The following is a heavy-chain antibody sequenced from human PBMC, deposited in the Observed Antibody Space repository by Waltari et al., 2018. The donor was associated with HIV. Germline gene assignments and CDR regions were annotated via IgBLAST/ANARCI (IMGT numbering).Heavy chain of an antibody. CDR2: IGSLQNFI. Sequence: EVRLLESGGSLVRPGGSLRLSCAASVFRFSDYNMNWVRQGSGKGLEWVASIGSLQNFIHYADSVKGRFTVSRDNAKNSLYLQMNSLTAEDTAVYYCARGPSSGWSWFDPWGQGTLVTVSS. D-gene: IGHD6-19*01. CDR3: ARGPSSGWSWFDP. V-gene: IGHV3-21*01. J-gene: IGHJ5*02. CDR1: VFRFSDYN.